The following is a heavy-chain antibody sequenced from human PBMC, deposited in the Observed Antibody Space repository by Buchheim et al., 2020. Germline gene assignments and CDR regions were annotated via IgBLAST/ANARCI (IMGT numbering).Heavy chain of an antibody. CDR1: GGSINSGDYF. V-gene: IGHV4-30-4*01. CDR2: IYYSGRA. Sequence: QVQLQESGPGLVKPSQTLSLTCTVSGGSINSGDYFWSWIRQPPGKGLEWIGYIYYSGRAYFNPSLKSRPSISLDKSKNQFSLKLSSVTAADTAVYYCARVVSYSGYSYFSFDHWGLGTL. J-gene: IGHJ4*02. CDR3: ARVVSYSGYSYFSFDH. D-gene: IGHD5-18*01.